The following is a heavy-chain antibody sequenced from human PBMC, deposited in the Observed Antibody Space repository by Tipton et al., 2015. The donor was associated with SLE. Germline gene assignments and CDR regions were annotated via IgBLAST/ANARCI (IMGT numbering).Heavy chain of an antibody. CDR1: GGSFSDHY. J-gene: IGHJ5*02. Sequence: LRLSCAVYGGSFSDHYWGWIRQPPGKGLEWIGEINHTRGTNYNPSLKSRVTISVETSKNQFSLKLSSVTAADTAIYYCATMLNYYDSRPDNWFDPWGQGTLVTVSS. CDR2: INHTRGT. CDR3: ATMLNYYDSRPDNWFDP. V-gene: IGHV4-34*01. D-gene: IGHD3-22*01.